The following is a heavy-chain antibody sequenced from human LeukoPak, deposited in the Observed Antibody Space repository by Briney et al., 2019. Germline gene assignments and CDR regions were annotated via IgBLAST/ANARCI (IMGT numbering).Heavy chain of an antibody. V-gene: IGHV1-18*01. J-gene: IGHJ4*02. Sequence: ASVKVSCKASSYTFTSYGISWVRQAPGQGLEWMGWISAYNGNTNYAQKLQGRVTMTTDTSTSTAYMELRSLRSDDTAVYYCARSRCSSTSCYGDLDYWGQGTLVTVSS. D-gene: IGHD2-2*01. CDR3: ARSRCSSTSCYGDLDY. CDR2: ISAYNGNT. CDR1: SYTFTSYG.